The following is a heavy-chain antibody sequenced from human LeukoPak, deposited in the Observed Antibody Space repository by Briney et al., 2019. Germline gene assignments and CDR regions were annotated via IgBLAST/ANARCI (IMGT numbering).Heavy chain of an antibody. CDR1: GFTFSSYA. CDR2: ISGSGGST. Sequence: GGSLRLSCAASGFTFSSYAMSWVRQAPGKGLEWVSAISGSGGSTYYADSVKGRFTISRDNSKNTLYLQMNSLRAEDTAVYYRVKVTIVGATTRYYFDYWGQGTLVTVSS. CDR3: VKVTIVGATTRYYFDY. V-gene: IGHV3-23*01. J-gene: IGHJ4*02. D-gene: IGHD1-26*01.